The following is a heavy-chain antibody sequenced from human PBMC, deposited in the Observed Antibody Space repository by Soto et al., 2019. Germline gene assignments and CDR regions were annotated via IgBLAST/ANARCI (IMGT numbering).Heavy chain of an antibody. CDR3: AKDRLGFYYYSNDPCS. Sequence: QVQLVESGGGVVQPGRSLRLSCAASGFTFSSYGMHWVRQAPGKGLEWVAVISYEGSNKYYADSVKGRFTISRDNSKNTLYLQMNSLRAEDTAVDYCAKDRLGFYYYSNDPCSWGHGTLVNVSS. J-gene: IGHJ5*01. CDR2: ISYEGSNK. V-gene: IGHV3-30*18. CDR1: GFTFSSYG. D-gene: IGHD3-22*01.